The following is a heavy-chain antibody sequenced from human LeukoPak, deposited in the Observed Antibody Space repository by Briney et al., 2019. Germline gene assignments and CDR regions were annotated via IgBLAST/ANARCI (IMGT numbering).Heavy chain of an antibody. J-gene: IGHJ4*02. CDR1: GGSISTYY. D-gene: IGHD3-9*01. CDR2: IYYRGST. V-gene: IGHV4-59*08. Sequence: SETLSLTCTVSGGSISTYYWSWIRQPPGKGLEWIGYIYYRGSTTYNPSLKSRVTISVDTSKNQFSLKLSSVTAADTAVYYCARHNILTGYHNFDYWGQGTLVTVSS. CDR3: ARHNILTGYHNFDY.